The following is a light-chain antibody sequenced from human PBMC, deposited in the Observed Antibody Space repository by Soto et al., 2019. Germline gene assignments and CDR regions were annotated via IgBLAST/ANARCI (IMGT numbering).Light chain of an antibody. CDR3: QQYNNWPPWT. Sequence: EIVLTQSPATLSSFPGDRVTLSCRASQYINTRLAWYQHRPGQAPRLLIYQTSIRAAGIPARFSASGSGTDVTLAISSLQSEDFEVYYCQQYNNWPPWTFGQGTKVDIK. J-gene: IGKJ1*01. CDR1: QYINTR. V-gene: IGKV3D-15*01. CDR2: QTS.